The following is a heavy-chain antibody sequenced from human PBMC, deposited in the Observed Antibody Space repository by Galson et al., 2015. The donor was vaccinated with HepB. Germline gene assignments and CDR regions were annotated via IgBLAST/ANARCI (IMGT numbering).Heavy chain of an antibody. J-gene: IGHJ5*02. CDR1: GYTFTSYA. D-gene: IGHD3-10*01. V-gene: IGHV1-3*01. CDR3: ARDREGSLWFGELSYNWSDP. CDR2: INAGNGDT. Sequence: SVKVSCKASGYTFTSYAMHWVRQAPGQRLEWMGLINAGNGDTKYSQKFQGRVTITRDTSASTAYMELSSLRSEDTAVYYCARDREGSLWFGELSYNWSDPWRQGTLVAVSS.